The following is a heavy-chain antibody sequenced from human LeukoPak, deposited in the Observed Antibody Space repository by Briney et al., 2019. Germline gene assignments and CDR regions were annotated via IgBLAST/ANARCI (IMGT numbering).Heavy chain of an antibody. J-gene: IGHJ6*03. Sequence: ASVKVSCKASGGTFSSHAISWVRQAPGQGLEWMGGIIPIFGTANYAQKFQGRVTITADESTSTAYMELSSLRSEDTAVYYCARAGDYDILTGYYKGSYYYYMDVWGKGTTVTISS. CDR2: IIPIFGTA. CDR1: GGTFSSHA. CDR3: ARAGDYDILTGYYKGSYYYYMDV. D-gene: IGHD3-9*01. V-gene: IGHV1-69*13.